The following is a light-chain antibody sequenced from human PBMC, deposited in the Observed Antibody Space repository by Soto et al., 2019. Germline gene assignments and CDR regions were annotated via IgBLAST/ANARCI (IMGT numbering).Light chain of an antibody. Sequence: QAVVTQPPSASGTPGQRVTISCSGSSSNIGRNSVYWYQQLPGTAPKLLIFNSNQRPSGVPDRFSGSKSGTSASLAISGLRSEDEADYYCAAWDDSLSGVLFGGGTKLTVL. J-gene: IGLJ2*01. CDR2: NSN. CDR3: AAWDDSLSGVL. V-gene: IGLV1-47*01. CDR1: SSNIGRNS.